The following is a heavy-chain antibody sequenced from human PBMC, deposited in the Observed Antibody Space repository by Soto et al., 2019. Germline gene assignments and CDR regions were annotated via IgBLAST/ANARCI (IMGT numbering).Heavy chain of an antibody. CDR2: IKSDGITT. V-gene: IGHV3-74*01. CDR3: EMYSSGKDY. CDR1: GFTLSCYW. Sequence: GGSLRLSCGASGFTLSCYWMHWVRQAPGKGLVWVSLIKSDGITTRYADSVKGRFTISRDDAKNTLYLQMDSLRAEDTAVYYCEMYSSGKDYWGQGTLVTVSS. J-gene: IGHJ4*02. D-gene: IGHD6-19*01.